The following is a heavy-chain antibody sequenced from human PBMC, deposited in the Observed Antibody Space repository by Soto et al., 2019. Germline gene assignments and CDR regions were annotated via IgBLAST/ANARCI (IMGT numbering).Heavy chain of an antibody. CDR2: IYYSGST. CDR3: ASVRSYCSGGSCYLAWFDP. V-gene: IGHV4-39*01. CDR1: GSSISSSSYY. D-gene: IGHD2-15*01. Sequence: SETLSLTCTVSGSSISSSSYYWCWIRQPPGKGLEWIGSIYYSGSTYYNPSLKSRVTISVGTSKNQFSLKLSSVTAADTAVYYCASVRSYCSGGSCYLAWFDPWGQGTLVTVSS. J-gene: IGHJ5*02.